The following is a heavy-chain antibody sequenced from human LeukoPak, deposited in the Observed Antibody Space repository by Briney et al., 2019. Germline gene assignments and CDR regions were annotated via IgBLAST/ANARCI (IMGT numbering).Heavy chain of an antibody. D-gene: IGHD3-9*01. V-gene: IGHV1-69*05. J-gene: IGHJ5*02. Sequence: ASVKVSCKASGGTFSSYAISWVRQAPGQGLEWMGGIIPIFGTANYAQKFQGRVTITTDESTSTACMEPSSLKSEDTAVYYCARVLTRYYKALLGWFDPWGQGTLVTVSS. CDR1: GGTFSSYA. CDR3: ARVLTRYYKALLGWFDP. CDR2: IIPIFGTA.